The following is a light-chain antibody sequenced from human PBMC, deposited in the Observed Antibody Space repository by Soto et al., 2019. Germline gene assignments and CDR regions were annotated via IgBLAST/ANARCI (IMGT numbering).Light chain of an antibody. CDR1: QSLLHSNGYNY. CDR2: LGS. J-gene: IGKJ4*01. Sequence: DIVMTQSPLSLPVTPGEPASISCRSSQSLLHSNGYNYLDRYLQKPGQSPQLLIYLGSNRASGVPDRFSGSGSGTYVTLKISKVEAEDVGVYYCMQALQSPLTFGGGTKVEIK. V-gene: IGKV2-28*01. CDR3: MQALQSPLT.